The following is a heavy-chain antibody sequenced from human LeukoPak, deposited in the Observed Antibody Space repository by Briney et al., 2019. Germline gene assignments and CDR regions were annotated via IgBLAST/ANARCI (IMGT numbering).Heavy chain of an antibody. CDR2: IYSGGST. CDR1: GFTVSSNY. J-gene: IGHJ4*02. Sequence: GGSLRLSCAASGFTVSSNYMSWVRQAPGKGLEWVSVIYSGGSTYYADSVKGRFTISRDNSKNTLYLQMNSLRAEDTAVYYCARSYDFSGYSYFDYWGQGTLVTVSS. D-gene: IGHD3-22*01. CDR3: ARSYDFSGYSYFDY. V-gene: IGHV3-53*01.